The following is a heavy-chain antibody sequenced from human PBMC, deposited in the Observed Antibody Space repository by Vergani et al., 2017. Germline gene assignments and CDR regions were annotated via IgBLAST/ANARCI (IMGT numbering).Heavy chain of an antibody. D-gene: IGHD2-21*01. CDR3: AKARDPNCKGGNCYSYYYGLDL. CDR2: ISGSGGNT. J-gene: IGHJ6*02. Sequence: DVHLAESGGGFFQPGGSLRLSCSASGFSFNSYWMHWVRLAPGKGLQWVSAISGSGGNTFYTDSVKGRFTISRDNSKDTLYLQMNSLRVEDTAIYYCAKARDPNCKGGNCYSYYYGLDLWGQGTTVTVSS. CDR1: GFSFNSYW. V-gene: IGHV3-23*04.